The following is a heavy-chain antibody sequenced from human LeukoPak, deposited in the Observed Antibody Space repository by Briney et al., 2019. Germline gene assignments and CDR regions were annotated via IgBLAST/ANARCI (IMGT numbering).Heavy chain of an antibody. V-gene: IGHV3-30-3*01. CDR1: GFTFSSYA. J-gene: IGHJ3*02. D-gene: IGHD2-21*01. CDR3: ARKHIVDAFDI. Sequence: PGGSLRLSCAASGFTFSSYAMHWVRQAPGKGLEWVAVISYDGSNKYYADSVKGRFTISRDNSKNTLYLQMNSLRAEDTAVYYCARKHIVDAFDIWGQGTMVTVSS. CDR2: ISYDGSNK.